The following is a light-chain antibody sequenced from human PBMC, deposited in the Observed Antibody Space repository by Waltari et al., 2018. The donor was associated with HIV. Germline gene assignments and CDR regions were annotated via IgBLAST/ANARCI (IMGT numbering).Light chain of an antibody. J-gene: IGLJ1*01. CDR1: SSNIGRNY. CDR2: KNN. CDR3: AAWNDRLSGYV. Sequence: QSVLTQSPSASGTPGQRVTISCSGSSSNIGRNYVYWYQQLPGTAPKLLIYKNNLRPSGVPDRCSGSKSGTSASLAISGLRSEDEADYYCAAWNDRLSGYVFGTGTKVTV. V-gene: IGLV1-47*01.